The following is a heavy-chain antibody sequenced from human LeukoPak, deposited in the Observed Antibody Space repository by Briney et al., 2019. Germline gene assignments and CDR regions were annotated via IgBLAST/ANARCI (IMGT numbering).Heavy chain of an antibody. Sequence: SQTLSLTCVISGDSVSSSSATWSWIRQSPSRGLEWLGRTYYRSKWYNNYAVSVESRITINPDTSKNQFSLQLTFVTPEDTAMYYCSREDPSGYSNVWGQGTLVTVSS. J-gene: IGHJ4*02. CDR3: SREDPSGYSNV. CDR2: TYYRSKWYN. D-gene: IGHD6-13*01. CDR1: GDSVSSSSAT. V-gene: IGHV6-1*01.